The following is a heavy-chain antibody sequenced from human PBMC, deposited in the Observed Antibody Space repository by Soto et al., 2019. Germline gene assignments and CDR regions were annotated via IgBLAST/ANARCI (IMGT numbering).Heavy chain of an antibody. Sequence: SETLSLTCTVSGGSISSSSYYWGWIRQPPGKGLEWIGSIYYSGSTYYNPSLKSRVTISVDTSKNQFSLKLSSVTAADTAVYYCASLTGGSSWYVWFDYWGQGTLVTVSS. V-gene: IGHV4-39*01. CDR3: ASLTGGSSWYVWFDY. D-gene: IGHD6-13*01. J-gene: IGHJ4*02. CDR1: GGSISSSSYY. CDR2: IYYSGST.